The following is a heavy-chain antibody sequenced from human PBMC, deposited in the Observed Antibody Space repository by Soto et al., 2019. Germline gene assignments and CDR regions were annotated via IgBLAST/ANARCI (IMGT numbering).Heavy chain of an antibody. V-gene: IGHV3-48*02. CDR3: ARDARNADYDY. CDR1: GFTFSIHA. J-gene: IGHJ4*02. Sequence: EVQLVESGGGLVQPGGSLRLSCEVAGFTFSIHAMNWCLQAPGKGLEWVAYIHGTRSIIYYADSVKGRFTISRDNAKNSLFLQMDSLRDEDTAVYYCARDARNADYDYWGQGTLVTVSS. D-gene: IGHD3-16*01. CDR2: IHGTRSII.